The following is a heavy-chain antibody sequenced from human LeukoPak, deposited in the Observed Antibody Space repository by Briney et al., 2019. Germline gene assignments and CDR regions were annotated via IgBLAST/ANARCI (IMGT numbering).Heavy chain of an antibody. D-gene: IGHD2-2*01. CDR1: GFTFSIYS. J-gene: IGHJ4*02. V-gene: IGHV3-21*01. CDR2: ITSTSRYI. Sequence: PGGSLRLSCAASGFTFSIYSMNWVRQAPGKGLEWVSSITSTSRYIYYGDSVKGRFTISRDNAKSSLYLQMNSLRAEDTAVYYCANHLACGSTSCPPFDDWGQGTLVTVSS. CDR3: ANHLACGSTSCPPFDD.